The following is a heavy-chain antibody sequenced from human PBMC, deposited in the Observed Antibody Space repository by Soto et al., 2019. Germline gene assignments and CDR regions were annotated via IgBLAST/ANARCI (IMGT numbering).Heavy chain of an antibody. CDR2: IIPIFGTA. CDR1: GGTFSSYA. V-gene: IGHV1-69*01. D-gene: IGHD6-19*01. J-gene: IGHJ3*02. CDR3: ARGGCGWYAFDI. Sequence: QVQLVQSGAEVKKPGSSVKVSCKASGGTFSSYAISWVRQAPGQGLEWMGGIIPIFGTANYAQKFQGRVTITADESTSTADIQLSSLSSEDAGVYYCARGGCGWYAFDIWGQGTMVTVSS.